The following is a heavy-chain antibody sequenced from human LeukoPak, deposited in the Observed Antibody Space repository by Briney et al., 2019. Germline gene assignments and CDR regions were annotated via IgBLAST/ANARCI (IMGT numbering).Heavy chain of an antibody. CDR1: GGSISSSSYY. Sequence: PSETLSLTCTVSGGSISSSSYYWGWIRQPPGKGLEWIGSIYYSGSTYYNPSLKSRVTISVDTSKNQFSLKLSSVTAADTAVYYCARVLDGLVEDYWGQGTLVTVSS. CDR2: IYYSGST. CDR3: ARVLDGLVEDY. V-gene: IGHV4-39*07. D-gene: IGHD3-10*01. J-gene: IGHJ4*02.